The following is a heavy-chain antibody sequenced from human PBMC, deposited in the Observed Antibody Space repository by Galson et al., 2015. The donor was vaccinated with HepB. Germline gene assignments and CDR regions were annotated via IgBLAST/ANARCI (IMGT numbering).Heavy chain of an antibody. CDR2: INAGNGNT. V-gene: IGHV1-3*01. J-gene: IGHJ4*02. Sequence: SVKVSCKASGYTFTSYAIQWMRQAPGQRLEWMGWINAGNGNTRYSEKFQGRVTITRDTSATTAYMELSSLRSEDTALYYCARGYISAAPPFDDWGQGTLVTVSS. CDR3: ARGYISAAPPFDD. CDR1: GYTFTSYA. D-gene: IGHD6-13*01.